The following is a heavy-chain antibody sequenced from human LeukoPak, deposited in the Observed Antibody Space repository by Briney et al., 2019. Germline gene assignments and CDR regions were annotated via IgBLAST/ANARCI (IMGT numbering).Heavy chain of an antibody. Sequence: GGSLRLSCAASGFTVSSNYMSWVRQAPGKGLEWISYVGISSGNTKYADSVKGRFTISGDSAKNSVFLQMNSLRVEDTAVYYCARDHRYAFDNWGQGTLVTVSS. D-gene: IGHD5-12*01. CDR1: GFTVSSNY. J-gene: IGHJ4*02. CDR2: VGISSGNT. V-gene: IGHV3-11*06. CDR3: ARDHRYAFDN.